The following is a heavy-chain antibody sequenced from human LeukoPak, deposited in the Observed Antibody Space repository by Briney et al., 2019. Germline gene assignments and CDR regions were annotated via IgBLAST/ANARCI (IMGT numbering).Heavy chain of an antibody. V-gene: IGHV3-23*01. Sequence: AGSLRLSCAASGFTFSSYAMSWVRQAPGKGLEWVSAISGSGGSTYYADSVKGRFTNSRDNSKNTLYLQMNSLRAEDTAVYYCAKSSMEEYNWFDPWGQGTLVTVSS. CDR1: GFTFSSYA. J-gene: IGHJ5*02. CDR3: AKSSMEEYNWFDP. CDR2: ISGSGGST. D-gene: IGHD3-16*01.